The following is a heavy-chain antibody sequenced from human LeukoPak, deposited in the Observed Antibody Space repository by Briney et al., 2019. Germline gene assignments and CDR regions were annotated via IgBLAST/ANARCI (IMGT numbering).Heavy chain of an antibody. CDR3: AREAVGATGVYFDY. J-gene: IGHJ4*02. CDR2: IYYSGST. V-gene: IGHV4-59*01. Sequence: SETLSLTCTVSGGSISSYYWSWIRQPPGKGLEWIGYIYYSGSTNYNPSLKSRVTISVDTSKNQFSLKLSPVTAADTAVYYCAREAVGATGVYFDYWGQGTLVTVSS. D-gene: IGHD1-26*01. CDR1: GGSISSYY.